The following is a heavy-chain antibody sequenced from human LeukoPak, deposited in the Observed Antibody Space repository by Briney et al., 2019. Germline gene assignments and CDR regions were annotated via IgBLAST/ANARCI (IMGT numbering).Heavy chain of an antibody. V-gene: IGHV1-18*04. CDR1: GYTFTGYY. Sequence: ASVKVSCKASGYTFTGYYMHWVRQAPGQGLEWMGWISAYNGNTNYAQKLQGRVTMTTDTSTSTAYMELRSLRSDDTAVYYCARGDFSVSSEFDYWGQGTLVTVSS. D-gene: IGHD3-3*01. CDR2: ISAYNGNT. CDR3: ARGDFSVSSEFDY. J-gene: IGHJ4*02.